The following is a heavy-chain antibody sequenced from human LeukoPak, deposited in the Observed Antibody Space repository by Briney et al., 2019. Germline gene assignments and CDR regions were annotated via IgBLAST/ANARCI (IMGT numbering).Heavy chain of an antibody. Sequence: SVKVSCKASGGTFSSYAISWVRQAPGQGLEWMGGIIPIFGTANYAQKFQGRVTILADESTSTASMELSSLRSEDTAVYYCARGVVVHYTWFDPWGQGTLVTVSS. D-gene: IGHD2-2*01. CDR2: IIPIFGTA. V-gene: IGHV1-69*13. CDR1: GGTFSSYA. J-gene: IGHJ5*02. CDR3: ARGVVVHYTWFDP.